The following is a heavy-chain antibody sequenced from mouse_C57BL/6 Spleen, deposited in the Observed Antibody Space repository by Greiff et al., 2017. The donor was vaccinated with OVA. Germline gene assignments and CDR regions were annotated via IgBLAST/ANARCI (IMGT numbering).Heavy chain of an antibody. CDR1: GYAFTSSW. CDR3: AREWCSSVDY. V-gene: IGHV1-82*01. D-gene: IGHD1-1*01. Sequence: VQLQESGPVLVKPGPSVKISCKASGYAFTSSWMHWVKQRHGKGLEWIGRVYPCDGGTSYNRKFKGKATLTVDKSSSTAYMELSSLTSEDSAVYYCAREWCSSVDYWGQGTTVTVSA. CDR2: VYPCDGGT. J-gene: IGHJ3*01.